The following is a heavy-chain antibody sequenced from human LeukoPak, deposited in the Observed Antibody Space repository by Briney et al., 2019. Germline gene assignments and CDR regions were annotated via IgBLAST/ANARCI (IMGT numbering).Heavy chain of an antibody. CDR1: GGSISGYY. V-gene: IGHV4-34*01. Sequence: SETLSLTCTVSGGSISGYYWSWIRQPPGKGLEWIGEINHSGSTNYNPSLKSRVTISVDTSKNQFSLKLSSVTAADTAVYYCARATGLGELLNWFDPWGQGTLVTVSS. CDR2: INHSGST. J-gene: IGHJ5*02. CDR3: ARATGLGELLNWFDP. D-gene: IGHD3-16*01.